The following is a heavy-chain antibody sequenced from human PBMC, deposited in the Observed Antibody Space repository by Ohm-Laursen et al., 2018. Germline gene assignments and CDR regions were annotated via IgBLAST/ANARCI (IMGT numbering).Heavy chain of an antibody. J-gene: IGHJ4*02. CDR2: IYYSGST. CDR1: GGSISSYY. CDR3: ARRGSGGRSFDH. V-gene: IGHV4-59*08. D-gene: IGHD2-15*01. Sequence: SDTLSLTCTVSGGSISSYYWSWIRQPPGKGLEWIGYIYYSGSTNYNPSLKGRVTISVDTSENQFSLKLTSVTATDTAVYYCARRGSGGRSFDHWGQGTLVTVSS.